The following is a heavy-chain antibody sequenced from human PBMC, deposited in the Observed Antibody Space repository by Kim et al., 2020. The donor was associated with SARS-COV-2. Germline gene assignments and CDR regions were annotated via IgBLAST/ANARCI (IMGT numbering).Heavy chain of an antibody. CDR3: ARDLVSSGWYYLAFDY. D-gene: IGHD6-19*01. CDR1: GFTVSSNY. CDR2: IYSGGST. V-gene: IGHV3-66*01. J-gene: IGHJ4*02. Sequence: GGSLRLSCAASGFTVSSNYMSWVRQAPGKGLEWVSVIYSGGSTYYADSVKGRFTISRDNSKNTLYLQMNSLRAEDTAVYYCARDLVSSGWYYLAFDYWGQGTLVTVSS.